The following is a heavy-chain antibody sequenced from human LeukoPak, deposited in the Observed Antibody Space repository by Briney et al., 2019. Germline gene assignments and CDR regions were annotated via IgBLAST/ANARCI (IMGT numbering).Heavy chain of an antibody. V-gene: IGHV1-2*02. CDR2: INPNSGGT. CDR1: GYTFTSYG. Sequence: ASVKVSCKASGYTFTSYGISWVRQAPGQGLEWMGWINPNSGGTNYAQKFQGRVTMTRDTSISTAYMELSRLRSDDTAVYYCARTVIEYSSLSPFDYWGQGTLVTVSS. D-gene: IGHD6-6*01. CDR3: ARTVIEYSSLSPFDY. J-gene: IGHJ4*02.